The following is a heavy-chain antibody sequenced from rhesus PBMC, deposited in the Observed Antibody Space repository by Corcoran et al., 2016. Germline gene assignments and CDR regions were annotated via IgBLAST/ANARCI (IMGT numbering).Heavy chain of an antibody. V-gene: IGHV4-73*01. Sequence: QVKLQQWGEGLVKPSETLSLTCAVYGGSITGYYWSWIRQPPGKGLEWIGNIDCNRASTSYTPSLKKRVTISKATPKTQFSLKLSSVTAAATAVYYCARGILRSASFDYWGQGVLVTVSS. CDR3: ARGILRSASFDY. CDR1: GGSITGYY. CDR2: IDCNRAST. D-gene: IGHD4-29*01. J-gene: IGHJ4*01.